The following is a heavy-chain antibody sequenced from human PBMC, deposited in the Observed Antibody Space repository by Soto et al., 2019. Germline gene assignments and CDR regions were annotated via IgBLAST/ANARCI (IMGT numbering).Heavy chain of an antibody. D-gene: IGHD5-18*01. CDR2: INHSGST. V-gene: IGHV4-34*01. J-gene: IGHJ4*02. CDR3: ARVADTAMVTN. Sequence: SETLSLTCAVYGGSFSCYYWSWIRQPPGKGLEWIGEINHSGSTNYNPSLKSRVTISVDTSKNQFSLKLSSVTAADTAVYYCARVADTAMVTNWGQGTLVTVSS. CDR1: GGSFSCYY.